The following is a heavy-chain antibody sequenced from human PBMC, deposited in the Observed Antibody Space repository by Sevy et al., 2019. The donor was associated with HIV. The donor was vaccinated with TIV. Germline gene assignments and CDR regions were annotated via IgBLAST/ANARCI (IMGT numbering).Heavy chain of an antibody. CDR1: GFSFSSHG. CDR3: ARDGGWYNYAPSDY. Sequence: GGSLRLSCAASGFSFSSHGMHGVRQAPGKGLEWQSVISYDGNKKYYADSVKGRFTISRDNSKNTLYLQMNSLRPEDTAVYYCARDGGWYNYAPSDYWGQGTLVTVSS. V-gene: IGHV3-30*03. J-gene: IGHJ4*02. D-gene: IGHD1-1*01. CDR2: ISYDGNKK.